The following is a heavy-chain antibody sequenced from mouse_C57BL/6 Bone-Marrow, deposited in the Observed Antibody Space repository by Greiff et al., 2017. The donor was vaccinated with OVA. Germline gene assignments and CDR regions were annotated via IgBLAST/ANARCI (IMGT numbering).Heavy chain of an antibody. CDR1: GYTFTSYW. V-gene: IGHV1-69*01. CDR3: ASPGGYFAV. Sequence: QVQLQQPGAELVMPGASVKLSCKASGYTFTSYWMHWVKQRPGQGLEWIGEIDPSDSYTNYNQKFKGKSTLTVDKSSSTAYMQLSSLTSEDSAVSYCASPGGYFAVWGTGTPVTVSS. CDR2: IDPSDSYT. J-gene: IGHJ1*03.